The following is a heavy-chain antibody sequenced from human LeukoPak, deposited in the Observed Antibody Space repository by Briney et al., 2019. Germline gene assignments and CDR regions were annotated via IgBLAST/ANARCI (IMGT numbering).Heavy chain of an antibody. J-gene: IGHJ5*02. V-gene: IGHV4-39*07. Sequence: PSETLSLTCNVSGGSISSSSYYWGWIRQPPGKGLEWIGSLYYSGSTYYNPSLKSRVTISVDTSKNQFSLKLSSVTAADTAVYYCARGHDILTGYFGWFDPWGRGTLVTVSS. D-gene: IGHD3-9*01. CDR1: GGSISSSSYY. CDR3: ARGHDILTGYFGWFDP. CDR2: LYYSGST.